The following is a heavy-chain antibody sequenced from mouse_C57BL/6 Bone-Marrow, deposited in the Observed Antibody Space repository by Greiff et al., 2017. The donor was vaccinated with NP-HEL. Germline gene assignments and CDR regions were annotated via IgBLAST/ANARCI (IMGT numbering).Heavy chain of an antibody. CDR3: TTRATTVVAPFAY. V-gene: IGHV14-4*01. CDR2: IDPENGDT. D-gene: IGHD1-1*01. Sequence: VQLKQSVAELVRPGASVKLSCTASGFNIKNTYMHWVKQRPEQGLEWIGRIDPENGDTEYASKFQGKATITADTSSNTAYLQLSSLTSEDTAVYYCTTRATTVVAPFAYWGQGTLVTVSA. CDR1: GFNIKNTY. J-gene: IGHJ3*01.